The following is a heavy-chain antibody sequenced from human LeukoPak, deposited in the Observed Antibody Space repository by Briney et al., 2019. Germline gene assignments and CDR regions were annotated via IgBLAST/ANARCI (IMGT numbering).Heavy chain of an antibody. J-gene: IGHJ4*02. CDR2: ISGSGGST. CDR1: GFTFSSYA. D-gene: IGHD3-22*01. V-gene: IGHV3-23*01. CDR3: AKDVGGVQDYYYDSSGYG. Sequence: GGSLRLSCAASGFTFSSYAMSWVRQAPGKGLEWVSAISGSGGSTYYADSVKGRFAISRDNSKNTLYLQMNSLRAEDTAVYYCAKDVGGVQDYYYDSSGYGWGQGTLVTVSS.